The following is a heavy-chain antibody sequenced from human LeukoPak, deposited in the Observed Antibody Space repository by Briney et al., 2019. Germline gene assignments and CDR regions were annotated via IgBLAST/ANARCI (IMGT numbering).Heavy chain of an antibody. D-gene: IGHD6-19*01. CDR3: AVYTQWLVY. Sequence: GGSLRLSCAASGFTFSSYSMNWVRQAPGKGLEWVSSISSSSSYIYYADSVKGRFIISRDNAKNSLYLQMNSLRAEDTAVYYCAVYTQWLVYWGQGTLVTVSS. CDR1: GFTFSSYS. CDR2: ISSSSSYI. V-gene: IGHV3-21*01. J-gene: IGHJ4*02.